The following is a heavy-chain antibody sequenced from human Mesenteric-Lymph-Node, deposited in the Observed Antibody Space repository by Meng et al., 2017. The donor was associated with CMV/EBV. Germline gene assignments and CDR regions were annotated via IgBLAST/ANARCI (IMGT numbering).Heavy chain of an antibody. Sequence: SETLSLTCTVSGSSVNSGSYYWSWVRQPPGEGLEWLGYIYSSGGTDYNPSFKSRVTISVDTSMNQFSLKLSSVTAADPAVYYCARVRGDFWSNNYNGWFDPWGQGTLVTVSS. D-gene: IGHD3-3*01. CDR2: IYSSGGT. J-gene: IGHJ5*02. V-gene: IGHV4-61*01. CDR3: ARVRGDFWSNNYNGWFDP. CDR1: GSSVNSGSYY.